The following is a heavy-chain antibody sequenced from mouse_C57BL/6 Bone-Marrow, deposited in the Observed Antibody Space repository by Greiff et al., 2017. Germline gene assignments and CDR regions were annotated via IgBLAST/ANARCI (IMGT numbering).Heavy chain of an antibody. D-gene: IGHD2-12*01. CDR3: ARSMVFYSPSFDY. J-gene: IGHJ2*01. CDR2: IHPNSGST. V-gene: IGHV1-64*01. Sequence: QVQLQQPGAELVKPGASVKLSCKASGYTFTSYWMHWVKQRPGQGLEWIGMIHPNSGSTNYNEKFKSKATLTVDKSSSTAYMQLSSLTSEDSAVYYCARSMVFYSPSFDYWGQGTTLTVSS. CDR1: GYTFTSYW.